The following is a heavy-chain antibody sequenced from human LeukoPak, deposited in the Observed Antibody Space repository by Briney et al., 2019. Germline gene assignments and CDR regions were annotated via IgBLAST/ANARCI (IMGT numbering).Heavy chain of an antibody. Sequence: GGSLRLSCAASGFLFNNFQMNWVRQAPGKGPEWVANIKQDGSQRYYVDSVRGRFTISRDNAKNSLFLQMNGLRAEDTAVYYCARRGGSSSRRSPIDYWGQGTLATVSS. CDR2: IKQDGSQR. D-gene: IGHD6-6*01. V-gene: IGHV3-7*01. CDR1: GFLFNNFQ. J-gene: IGHJ4*02. CDR3: ARRGGSSSRRSPIDY.